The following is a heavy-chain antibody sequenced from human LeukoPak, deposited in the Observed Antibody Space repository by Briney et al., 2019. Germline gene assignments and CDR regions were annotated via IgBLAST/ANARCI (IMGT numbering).Heavy chain of an antibody. J-gene: IGHJ4*02. CDR3: VGGAPNWGFDY. V-gene: IGHV1-8*01. Sequence: ASVKVSCTPSGYSFTSYDINWVRESTGQGLEWMGWMSPKSGHTGYAQNFQGRVTMTRNTSIRTAYMELSSLRSEDTAVYYCVGGAPNWGFDYWGQGTLVTVSS. CDR1: GYSFTSYD. CDR2: MSPKSGHT. D-gene: IGHD7-27*01.